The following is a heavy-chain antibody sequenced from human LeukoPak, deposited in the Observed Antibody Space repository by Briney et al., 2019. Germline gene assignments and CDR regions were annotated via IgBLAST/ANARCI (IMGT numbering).Heavy chain of an antibody. D-gene: IGHD1-26*01. J-gene: IGHJ6*02. CDR2: ISAYNGNT. Sequence: GASVKVSCKASGYTFTSYGISWVRQAPGQGLEWMGWISAYNGNTNYAQKLQGRVTMTTDTSTSTAYMELRSLRSDDTAVYYCARVQWELQSLPYYYYYGTDVWGQGTTVTVSS. CDR1: GYTFTSYG. CDR3: ARVQWELQSLPYYYYYGTDV. V-gene: IGHV1-18*01.